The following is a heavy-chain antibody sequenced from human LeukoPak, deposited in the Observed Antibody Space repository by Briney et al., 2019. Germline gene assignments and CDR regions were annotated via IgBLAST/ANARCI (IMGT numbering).Heavy chain of an antibody. Sequence: GGSLRLSCAASGFTFSSYSMNWVRQAPGKGLEWVSSISSSSSYIYYADSVKGRFTISRDNAKNSLYLQMNCLRAEDTAVYYCARGRQRFLEWLLPFDYWGQGTLVTVSS. CDR1: GFTFSSYS. J-gene: IGHJ4*02. CDR3: ARGRQRFLEWLLPFDY. V-gene: IGHV3-21*01. D-gene: IGHD3-3*01. CDR2: ISSSSSYI.